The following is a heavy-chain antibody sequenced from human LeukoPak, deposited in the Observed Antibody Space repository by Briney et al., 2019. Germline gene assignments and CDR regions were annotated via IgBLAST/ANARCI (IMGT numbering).Heavy chain of an antibody. CDR1: GFTFSSYD. J-gene: IGHJ2*01. CDR2: ISGSGSST. V-gene: IGHV3-23*01. D-gene: IGHD2-2*01. CDR3: AKARARRPGGGYFDL. Sequence: GGSLRLSCAASGFTFSSYDMSWVRQAPGKGLEWVSAISGSGSSTYYADSVKGRFTISRDNSKSTMYLQMNSLRAEDTAVYYCAKARARRPGGGYFDLWGRGTLVTVSS.